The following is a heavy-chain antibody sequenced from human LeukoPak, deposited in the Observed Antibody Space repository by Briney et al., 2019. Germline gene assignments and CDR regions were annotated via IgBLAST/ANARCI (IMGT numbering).Heavy chain of an antibody. CDR2: ISTDGSNR. J-gene: IGHJ3*02. Sequence: GRSQRLSCAASGYAFSSYAMHWVRQAPGKGPEWVAAISTDGSNRFYADSVKGRFTSSRDNSKNTLYLQMNSLRVEDTATYYCARVQSGSDAFDIWGQGRMVTVSS. CDR3: ARVQSGSDAFDI. V-gene: IGHV3-30-3*01. CDR1: GYAFSSYA.